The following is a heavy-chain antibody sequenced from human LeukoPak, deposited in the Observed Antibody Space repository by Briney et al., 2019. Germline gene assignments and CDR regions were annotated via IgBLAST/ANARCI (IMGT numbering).Heavy chain of an antibody. V-gene: IGHV3-23*01. CDR2: ISGSGGST. CDR3: AKQDEGMYYFDY. CDR1: GFTFSSYW. Sequence: GGSLRLSCAASGFTFSSYWMHWVRQAPGKGLEWVSVISGSGGSTYYADSVKGRFTISRDNSKNTLYLQMNSLRAEDTAVYYCAKQDEGMYYFDYWGQGTLVTVSS. J-gene: IGHJ4*02.